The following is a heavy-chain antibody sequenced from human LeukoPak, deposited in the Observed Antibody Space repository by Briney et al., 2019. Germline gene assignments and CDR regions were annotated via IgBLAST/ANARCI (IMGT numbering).Heavy chain of an antibody. D-gene: IGHD3-10*01. Sequence: ASVKVSCKASGYTFTSYYMHWVRQAPGQGLEWMGIINPSGGSTSYAQKFQGRVTMTRDMSTSTAYMELRSLRSDDTAVYYCASSYGSGSYDPNFWGQGTLVTVSS. CDR1: GYTFTSYY. V-gene: IGHV1-46*01. CDR3: ASSYGSGSYDPNF. CDR2: INPSGGST. J-gene: IGHJ4*02.